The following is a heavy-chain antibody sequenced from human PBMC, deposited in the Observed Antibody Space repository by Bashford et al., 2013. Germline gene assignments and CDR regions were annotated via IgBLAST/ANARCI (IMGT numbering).Heavy chain of an antibody. CDR3: ARGKQWLVPGAIDY. V-gene: IGHV4-34*01. Sequence: SETLSLTCAVYGGSFSGYYWSWIRQPPGKGLEWIGEINHSGSTNYNPSLKSRVTISVDTSKNQFSLKLSSVTAADTAVYYCARGKQWLVPGAIDYWGQGTLVTVSS. J-gene: IGHJ4*02. D-gene: IGHD6-19*01. CDR1: GGSFSGYY. CDR2: INHSGST.